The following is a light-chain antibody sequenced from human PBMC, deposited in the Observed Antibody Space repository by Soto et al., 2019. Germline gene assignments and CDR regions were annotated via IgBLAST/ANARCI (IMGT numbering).Light chain of an antibody. CDR1: SGSVSTTYY. V-gene: IGLV8-61*01. J-gene: IGLJ2*01. Sequence: QTVVTQEPSVSVSPGGTVTLTCGLTSGSVSTTYYPSWYQQTPGQAPRTLIYSTNIRSSGVPDRFSGSILGNKAALTITGAQADDESDYHCMLYMGGGLVVFGGGTMVTVL. CDR3: MLYMGGGLVV. CDR2: STN.